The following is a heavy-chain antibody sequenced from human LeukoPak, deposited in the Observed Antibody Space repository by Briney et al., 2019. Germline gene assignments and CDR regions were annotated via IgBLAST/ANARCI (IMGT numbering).Heavy chain of an antibody. D-gene: IGHD6-19*01. CDR3: AREKSSGWYGGDFDY. CDR1: GGSISSYY. V-gene: IGHV4-59*01. CDR2: IFYSGST. J-gene: IGHJ4*02. Sequence: SETLSLTCTVSGGSISSYYWSWIRQPPGKGLEWIGYIFYSGSTNYNPSLKSQVTISVDTSKSQFSLNLSSVTAADTAVYYCAREKSSGWYGGDFDYWGQGTLVTVSS.